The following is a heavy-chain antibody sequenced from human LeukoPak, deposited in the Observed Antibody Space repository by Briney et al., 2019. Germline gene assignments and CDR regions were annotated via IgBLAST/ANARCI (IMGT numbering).Heavy chain of an antibody. CDR2: IYYSGST. CDR3: ARQPRYCSSTSCYMDY. Sequence: SETLSLTCTVSGGSISSSSYYWGWIRQPPGKGLEWIGSIYYSGSTYYNPSLKSRVTISVDTSKNQFSLKLSSVTAADTAVYYCARQPRYCSSTSCYMDYWGQGTLVTVSS. J-gene: IGHJ4*02. CDR1: GGSISSSSYY. V-gene: IGHV4-39*01. D-gene: IGHD2-2*02.